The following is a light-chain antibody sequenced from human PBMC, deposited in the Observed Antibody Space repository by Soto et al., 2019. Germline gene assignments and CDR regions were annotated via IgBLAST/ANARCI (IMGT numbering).Light chain of an antibody. CDR3: QQLRT. CDR2: GTS. J-gene: IGKJ1*01. CDR1: LGTSNY. Sequence: DIQLTQSPSFLSASVGARAPITCRASLGTSNYLAWYQQKAGKAPKLLIYGTSTFQGGVPSRFSGSGSGTEFTLTISSLQPEDFATYYCQQLRTFGQGTKVDIK. V-gene: IGKV1-9*01.